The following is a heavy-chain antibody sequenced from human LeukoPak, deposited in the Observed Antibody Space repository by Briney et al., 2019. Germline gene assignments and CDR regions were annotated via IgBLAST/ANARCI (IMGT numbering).Heavy chain of an antibody. V-gene: IGHV4-31*03. CDR3: ARGHVGHRATYYDYVWGSYRQYYFDY. D-gene: IGHD3-16*02. CDR2: IYYSGST. J-gene: IGHJ4*02. CDR1: GGSISSGGYY. Sequence: PSQTLSLTCTVSGGSISSGGYYWSWIRQHPGKGLEWIGYIYYSGSTYYNPSLKSRVTISVDTSKNQFSLKLSSVTAADTAVYYCARGHVGHRATYYDYVWGSYRQYYFDYWGQGTLVTVSS.